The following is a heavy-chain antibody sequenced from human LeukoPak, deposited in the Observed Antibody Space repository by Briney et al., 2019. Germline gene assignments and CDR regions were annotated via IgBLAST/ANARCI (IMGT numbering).Heavy chain of an antibody. CDR1: GFTFSSYG. Sequence: GGSLRLSCAASGFTFSSYGMSWVRQAPGKGLEWVSAISGSGGSTYYADSVKGRFTISRDNSKNTLYLQMNSLRAEDTAVYFCARVWIRDYMDVWGEGTTVTVSS. D-gene: IGHD1-1*01. V-gene: IGHV3-23*01. CDR3: ARVWIRDYMDV. J-gene: IGHJ6*03. CDR2: ISGSGGST.